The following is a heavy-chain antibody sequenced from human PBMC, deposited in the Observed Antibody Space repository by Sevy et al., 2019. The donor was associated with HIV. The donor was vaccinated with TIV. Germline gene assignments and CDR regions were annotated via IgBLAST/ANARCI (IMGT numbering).Heavy chain of an antibody. Sequence: SETLSLTCTVSGGSITSLYWNWIRQPPGKGLEWIANIYYNGHINYDPSLKSRVTLSLDTSKNQFSLRLSSVAAADTAMYYCAGENAWGRGYSWGQGTLVTVSS. CDR2: IYYNGHI. J-gene: IGHJ4*02. V-gene: IGHV4-59*08. CDR1: GGSITSLY. CDR3: AGENAWGRGYS. D-gene: IGHD1-26*01.